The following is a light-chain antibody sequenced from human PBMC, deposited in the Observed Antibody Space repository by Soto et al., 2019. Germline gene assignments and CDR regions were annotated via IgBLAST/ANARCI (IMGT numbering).Light chain of an antibody. CDR1: QAISTW. CDR3: QQANSFPRT. Sequence: DIQMTQSPSSVSASVGDRVTITCRASQAISTWLAWYQQNPGKAPKLLIYSASNLQSGVPSWFSGSGSGTDFTLTISSLQPEDFATYYCQQANSFPRTFGQGTKVEIK. CDR2: SAS. J-gene: IGKJ1*01. V-gene: IGKV1D-12*01.